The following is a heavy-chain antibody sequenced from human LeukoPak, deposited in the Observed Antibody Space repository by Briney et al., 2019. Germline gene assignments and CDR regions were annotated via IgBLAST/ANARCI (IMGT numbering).Heavy chain of an antibody. D-gene: IGHD3-3*01. CDR1: GFTFSSYA. J-gene: IGHJ6*03. CDR2: ISYDGSNK. CDR3: ARVNDFWSGYPYYYYYMDV. V-gene: IGHV3-30-3*01. Sequence: GGSLRLSCAASGFTFSSYAMHWVRQAPGKGLEWVAVISYDGSNKYYADSAKGRFTISRDNSKNTLYLQMNSLRAEDTAVYYCARVNDFWSGYPYYYYYMDVWGKGTTVTVSS.